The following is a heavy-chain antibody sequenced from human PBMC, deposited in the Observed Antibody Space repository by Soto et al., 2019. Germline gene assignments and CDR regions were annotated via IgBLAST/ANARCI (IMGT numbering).Heavy chain of an antibody. CDR3: ARDHGGLLWFGARKSATPNMDV. Sequence: AGGSLRLSWGAAGVTGSSNDVSWVRQAPGKGLEWVSVIYSGGSTYYADSVKGRFTISRDNSKNTLYLQMNSLRAEDTAVYYCARDHGGLLWFGARKSATPNMDVWGQGTTVTVSS. J-gene: IGHJ6*02. V-gene: IGHV3-66*01. CDR1: GVTGSSND. CDR2: IYSGGST. D-gene: IGHD3-10*01.